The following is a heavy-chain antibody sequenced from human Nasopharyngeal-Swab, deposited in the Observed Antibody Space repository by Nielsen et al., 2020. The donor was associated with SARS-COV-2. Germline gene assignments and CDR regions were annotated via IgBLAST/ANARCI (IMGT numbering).Heavy chain of an antibody. J-gene: IGHJ5*02. CDR1: GGSISRSSYY. Sequence: SETLSLTCTVSGGSISRSSYYWGWIRQPPGKGLEWIGSIYYSGSIYYNPSLKSRVTISVDTSKNQFPLKLSSVTAADTAVYFCARHAPSTYYDFWSGGHNWFDPWGQGTLVTVSS. V-gene: IGHV4-39*01. D-gene: IGHD3-3*01. CDR2: IYYSGSI. CDR3: ARHAPSTYYDFWSGGHNWFDP.